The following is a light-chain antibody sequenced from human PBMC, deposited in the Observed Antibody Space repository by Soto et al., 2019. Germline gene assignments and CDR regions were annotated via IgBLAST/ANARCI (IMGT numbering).Light chain of an antibody. V-gene: IGKV1-33*01. CDR2: DAS. CDR1: QDIKNY. CDR3: QHYDHLPPLS. J-gene: IGKJ4*02. Sequence: DIQMTQSPSSLSASVGNRVTITCQASQDIKNYLNWYQQKPGKAPNLLIYDASNLKTGVPSRFSGSGSGTHFTFTISSLQPEDIATYYCQHYDHLPPLSFGGGTKVEIK.